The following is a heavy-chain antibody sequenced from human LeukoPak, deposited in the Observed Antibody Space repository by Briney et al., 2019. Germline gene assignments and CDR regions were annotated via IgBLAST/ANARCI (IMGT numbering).Heavy chain of an antibody. Sequence: ASVKVSCKASGYTFTGYYMHWVRQAPGQGLEWMGWINPNSGGTNYAQKFQGGVTMTRDTSISTAYMELSRLRSDDTAVYYCARIQYYYDSSGAPWGQGTLVTVSS. CDR3: ARIQYYYDSSGAP. J-gene: IGHJ5*02. CDR1: GYTFTGYY. D-gene: IGHD3-22*01. V-gene: IGHV1-2*02. CDR2: INPNSGGT.